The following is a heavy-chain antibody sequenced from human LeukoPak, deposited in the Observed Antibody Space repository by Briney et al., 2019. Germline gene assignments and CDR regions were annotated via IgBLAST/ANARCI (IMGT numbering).Heavy chain of an antibody. Sequence: GGSLRLSCAASGFTFSSYAMHWVRQAPGKGLEGVAIISYDGSNKYYADSVKGRFTISRDNSRNTLYLRLNSLRAEDTAVYYCAKNTVDNAFDIWGQGTMVTVSS. D-gene: IGHD5-12*01. V-gene: IGHV3-30-3*02. J-gene: IGHJ3*02. CDR2: ISYDGSNK. CDR3: AKNTVDNAFDI. CDR1: GFTFSSYA.